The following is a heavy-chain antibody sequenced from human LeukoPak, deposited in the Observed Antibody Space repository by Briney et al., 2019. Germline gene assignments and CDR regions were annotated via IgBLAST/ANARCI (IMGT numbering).Heavy chain of an antibody. D-gene: IGHD3-22*01. Sequence: SETLSLTCTVSGGSISSYYWGWIRQPPGKGLEWIGSIYYSGSTYYNPSLKSRVTISVDTSKNQFSLKLSSVTAADTAVYYCARTYYYDSSGYYYEDYWGQGTLVTVSS. J-gene: IGHJ4*02. V-gene: IGHV4-39*07. CDR2: IYYSGST. CDR1: GGSISSYY. CDR3: ARTYYYDSSGYYYEDY.